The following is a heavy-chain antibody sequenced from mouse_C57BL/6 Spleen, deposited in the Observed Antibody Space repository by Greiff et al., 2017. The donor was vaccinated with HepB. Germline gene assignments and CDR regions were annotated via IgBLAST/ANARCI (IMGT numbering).Heavy chain of an antibody. J-gene: IGHJ4*01. Sequence: EVQLVESGEGLVKPGGSLKLSCAASGFTFSSYAMSWVRQTPEKRLEWVAYISSGGDYIYYADTVKGRFTISRDNARNTLYLQMSSLKSEDTAMYYCTSPYGSSSYYAMDYWGQGTSVTVSS. D-gene: IGHD1-1*01. CDR1: GFTFSSYA. V-gene: IGHV5-9-1*02. CDR2: ISSGGDYI. CDR3: TSPYGSSSYYAMDY.